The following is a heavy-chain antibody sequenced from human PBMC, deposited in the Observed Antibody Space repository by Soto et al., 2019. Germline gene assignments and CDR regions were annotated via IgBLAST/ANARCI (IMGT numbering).Heavy chain of an antibody. V-gene: IGHV3-30*18. CDR2: ISNDGSTK. CDR3: AKDYFPHPATYYYYYMDV. J-gene: IGHJ6*03. Sequence: QVQLVESGGGVVQPGRSLRLSCAASGFTFSIYGMHWVRQAPGKGLEWVAVISNDGSTKYYADSVKGRFTITRDNSKNTLYLQMNSLRAEDAAVYYGAKDYFPHPATYYYYYMDVWGKGTTVTVSS. CDR1: GFTFSIYG. D-gene: IGHD3-10*01.